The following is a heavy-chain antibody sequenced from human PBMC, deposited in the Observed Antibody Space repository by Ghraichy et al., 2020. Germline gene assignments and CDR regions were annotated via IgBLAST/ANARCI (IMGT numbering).Heavy chain of an antibody. CDR2: IRPDASDA. Sequence: GGSLRLSCAGTGFSISGFWMSWVRQAPGKGPEWVASIRPDASDASYVDSVKGRFTISRDNTEESLFLQMNSLRVEDTAVYYCARGFFRGQGTLVTVSS. D-gene: IGHD3-10*01. CDR1: GFSISGFW. J-gene: IGHJ4*02. CDR3: ARGFF. V-gene: IGHV3-7*03.